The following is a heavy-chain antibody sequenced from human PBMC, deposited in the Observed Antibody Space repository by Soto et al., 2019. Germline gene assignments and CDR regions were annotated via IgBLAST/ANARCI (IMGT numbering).Heavy chain of an antibody. Sequence: QVQVVESGGGVVQPGRSLRLSCAASGFTFSNYVMHWVRQAPGKGLEWVAVISYDGSNKYYADSAKGRFTISRDNSKNTLDLQMNSLRAEDTAVYKCARDRNSSTASGIDSYGMDVWGQGTTVTVS. CDR3: ARDRNSSTASGIDSYGMDV. CDR1: GFTFSNYV. D-gene: IGHD6-13*01. CDR2: ISYDGSNK. J-gene: IGHJ6*02. V-gene: IGHV3-30-3*01.